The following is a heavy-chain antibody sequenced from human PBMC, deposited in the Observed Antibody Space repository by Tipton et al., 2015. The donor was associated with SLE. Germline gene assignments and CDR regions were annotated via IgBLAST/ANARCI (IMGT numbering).Heavy chain of an antibody. D-gene: IGHD7-27*01. CDR2: IYYSGST. CDR3: ARGTKLGNHYYSYYKDV. Sequence: TLSLTCTVSGGSISSGSYYWSWIRQPPGKGLEWIGYIYYSGSTNYNPSLKSRVTISVDTSKNQFSLKLSSVTAADTAVYYCARGTKLGNHYYSYYKDVWGKWTTVTVSS. J-gene: IGHJ6*03. CDR1: GGSISSGSYY. V-gene: IGHV4-61*01.